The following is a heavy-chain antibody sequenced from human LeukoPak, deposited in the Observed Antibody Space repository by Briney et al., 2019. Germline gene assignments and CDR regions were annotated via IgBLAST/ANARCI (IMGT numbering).Heavy chain of an antibody. Sequence: PSETLSLTCTVSGGSISSYYWSWLRQPPGKGREWSGYIYYSGSTNYNPSLKSRVTISVDTSKNQFSLKLSSVTAADTAVYYCARIPPTPYYYYGMDVWGQGTTVTVSS. CDR3: ARIPPTPYYYYGMDV. J-gene: IGHJ6*02. D-gene: IGHD2-2*02. CDR1: GGSISSYY. V-gene: IGHV4-59*01. CDR2: IYYSGST.